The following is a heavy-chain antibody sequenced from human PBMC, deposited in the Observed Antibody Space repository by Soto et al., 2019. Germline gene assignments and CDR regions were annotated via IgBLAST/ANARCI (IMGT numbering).Heavy chain of an antibody. CDR1: GGSISSGDYY. V-gene: IGHV4-30-4*01. CDR3: ARSGYYGSGSYYRSDAFDI. D-gene: IGHD3-10*01. CDR2: IYYSGST. J-gene: IGHJ3*02. Sequence: QVQLQESCPGLVKPSQTLSLTCTVSGGSISSGDYYWSWIRQPPGKGLEWIGYIYYSGSTYYNPSLKSRVTISVDTSKNQFSLKLSSVTAADTAVYYCARSGYYGSGSYYRSDAFDIWGQGTMVTVSS.